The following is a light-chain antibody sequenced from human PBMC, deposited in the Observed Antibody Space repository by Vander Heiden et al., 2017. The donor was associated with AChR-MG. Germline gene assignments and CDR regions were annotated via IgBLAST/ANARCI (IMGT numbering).Light chain of an antibody. V-gene: IGKV3-20*01. J-gene: IGKJ1*01. CDR1: QTLNSHF. CDR3: QQYYFSPRT. CDR2: GAS. Sequence: EIVLTQSPGTLYLSPGERATLSCRASQTLNSHFVAWYQQKPGQAPRLLIYGASNRASGIADRFSGSGSGTDFTLTISSLEPEDSGLYYCQQYYFSPRTFGQRTKVEIK.